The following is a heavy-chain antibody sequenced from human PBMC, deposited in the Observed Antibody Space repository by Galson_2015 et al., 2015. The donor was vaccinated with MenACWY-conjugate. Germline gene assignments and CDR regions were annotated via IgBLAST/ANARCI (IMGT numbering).Heavy chain of an antibody. V-gene: IGHV3-74*01. D-gene: IGHD2-2*02. CDR2: IDRDGSTA. CDR1: GFTFTNYW. Sequence: SLRLSCATSGFTFTNYWMHWVRQDPGRGLVWVSRIDRDGSTATYADSVKGRFTISRDNAKNTLYLHMSSLRVEDTAVYYCARDRRDNGIYLPGKLMDYWGQGTLVTVAS. CDR3: ARDRRDNGIYLPGKLMDY. J-gene: IGHJ4*02.